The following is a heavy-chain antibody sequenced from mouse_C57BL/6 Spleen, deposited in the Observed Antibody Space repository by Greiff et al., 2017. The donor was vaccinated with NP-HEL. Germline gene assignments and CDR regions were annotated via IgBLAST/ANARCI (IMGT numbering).Heavy chain of an antibody. Sequence: VKLQESGAELVRPGTSVKMSCKASGYTFTNYWIGWAKQRPGHGLEWIGDIYPGGGYTNYNEKFKGKATLTADKSSSTAYMQFSSLTSEDSAIYYCAREGSSDSYYFDYWGQGTTLTVSS. J-gene: IGHJ2*01. CDR3: AREGSSDSYYFDY. V-gene: IGHV1-63*01. CDR1: GYTFTNYW. CDR2: IYPGGGYT. D-gene: IGHD3-2*02.